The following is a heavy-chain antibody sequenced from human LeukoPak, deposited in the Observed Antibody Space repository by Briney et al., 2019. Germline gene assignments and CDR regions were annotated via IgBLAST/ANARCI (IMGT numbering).Heavy chain of an antibody. V-gene: IGHV1-2*02. D-gene: IGHD2-21*01. CDR3: AREERFPYYYYMDV. J-gene: IGHJ6*03. CDR1: GYTFTGYY. CDR2: INPNSGGT. Sequence: ASVKVSCKASGYTFTGYYMHWVRQAPGQGLEWMGWINPNSGGTNYAQKFQGRVTMTRDTSISTAYMELSRLRSDDTAVYYCAREERFPYYYYMDVWAKGPRSPSP.